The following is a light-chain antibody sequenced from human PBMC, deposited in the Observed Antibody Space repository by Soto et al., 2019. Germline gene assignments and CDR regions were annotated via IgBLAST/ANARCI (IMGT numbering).Light chain of an antibody. CDR3: QHYNSYSPWT. V-gene: IGKV1-5*03. CDR1: QTISSW. J-gene: IGKJ1*01. Sequence: DIQMTQSPSTLSASVGDRVTITCRASQTISSWLAWYQQKPGKAPKLLIYKASTLKSGVPSRFSGSGSGTEFTLTISSLQPDDFATYYCQHYNSYSPWTFGQGTKVDIK. CDR2: KAS.